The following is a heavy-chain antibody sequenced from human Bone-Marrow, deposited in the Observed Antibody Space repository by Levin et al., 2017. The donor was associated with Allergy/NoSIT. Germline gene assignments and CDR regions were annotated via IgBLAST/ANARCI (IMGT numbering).Heavy chain of an antibody. J-gene: IGHJ4*02. CDR2: ISGNGRTT. V-gene: IGHV3-23*01. D-gene: IGHD2-2*01. Sequence: GGSLRLSCAASGFTFSSYAMSWVRQAPGKGLEWVSAISGNGRTTNYADSVKGRFTISRDNSKSTLFLQMNSLRNDDTAVYFCVREADCTSTSGYYFDSWGQGILVTVSS. CDR3: VREADCTSTSGYYFDS. CDR1: GFTFSSYA.